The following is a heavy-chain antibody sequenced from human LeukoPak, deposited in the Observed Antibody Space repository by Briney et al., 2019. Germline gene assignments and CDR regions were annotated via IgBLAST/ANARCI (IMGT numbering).Heavy chain of an antibody. V-gene: IGHV1-69-2*01. CDR2: VDPEDGET. J-gene: IGHJ4*02. D-gene: IGHD2-15*01. CDR3: ATGPGGGGGYYFDY. Sequence: ASVKVSCKASGYTFTGYYMHWVQQAPGKGLEWVGLVDPEDGETIYAEKFQGRVTITADTSTDTAYMELSSLRSEDTAVYYCATGPGGGGGYYFDYWGQGTLVTVSS. CDR1: GYTFTGYY.